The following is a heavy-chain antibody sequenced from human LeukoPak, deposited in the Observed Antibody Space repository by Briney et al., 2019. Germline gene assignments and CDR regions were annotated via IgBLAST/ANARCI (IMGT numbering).Heavy chain of an antibody. CDR1: GFTFSSYA. CDR3: ARDLPTTYYYDSSGPSLDY. D-gene: IGHD3-22*01. CDR2: ISGSGGST. V-gene: IGHV3-23*01. J-gene: IGHJ4*02. Sequence: PGGSLRLSCAASGFTFSSYAMSWVRQAPGKGLEWVSAISGSGGSTYYADSVKGRFTISRDNAKNSLYLQMNSLRAEDTAVYYCARDLPTTYYYDSSGPSLDYWGQGTLVTVSS.